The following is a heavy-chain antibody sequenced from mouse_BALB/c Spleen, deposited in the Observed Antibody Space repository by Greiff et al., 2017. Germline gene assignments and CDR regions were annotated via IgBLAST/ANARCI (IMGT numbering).Heavy chain of an antibody. Sequence: ESGPGLVKPSQSLSLTCSVTGYSITSGYYWNWIRQFPGNKLEWMGYISYDGSNNYNPSLKNRISITRDTSKNQFFLKLNSVTTEDTATYYCASDYGNLSWFAYWGQGTLVTVSA. V-gene: IGHV3-6*02. CDR3: ASDYGNLSWFAY. D-gene: IGHD2-1*01. J-gene: IGHJ3*01. CDR1: GYSITSGYY. CDR2: ISYDGSN.